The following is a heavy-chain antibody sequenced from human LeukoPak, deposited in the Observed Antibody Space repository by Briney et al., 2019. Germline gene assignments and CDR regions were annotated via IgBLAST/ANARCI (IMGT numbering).Heavy chain of an antibody. D-gene: IGHD3-22*01. V-gene: IGHV3-66*01. CDR2: IYRADRT. CDR1: GFSVSSNN. CDR3: ARGTHYDSSGSYFDY. J-gene: IGHJ4*02. Sequence: GGSLRLSCVASGFSVSSNNMTWVRQAPGKGLEWVSLIYRADRTYYADSAKGRFTISRDDSGNTLYLRMKNLRAEDTAVYYCARGTHYDSSGSYFDYWGQGTLVSVSS.